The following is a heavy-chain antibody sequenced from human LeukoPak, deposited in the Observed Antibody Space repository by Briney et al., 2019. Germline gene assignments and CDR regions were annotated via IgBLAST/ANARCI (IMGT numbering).Heavy chain of an antibody. CDR1: GFTFDDYA. J-gene: IGHJ3*02. D-gene: IGHD5-18*01. CDR3: AKDISLVQLNAFDI. Sequence: GGSLRLSCAASGFTFDDYAMHWVRQAPGKGLEWVSGISWNSGSIGYVDSVKGRFTISRDNAKNSLYLQMNSLRAEDTALYYCAKDISLVQLNAFDIWGQGTIVTVSS. CDR2: ISWNSGSI. V-gene: IGHV3-9*01.